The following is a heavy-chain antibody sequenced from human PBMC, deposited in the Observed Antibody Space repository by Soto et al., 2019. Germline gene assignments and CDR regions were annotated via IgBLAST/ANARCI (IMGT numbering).Heavy chain of an antibody. J-gene: IGHJ4*02. Sequence: PGGSLRLSCSASGFTFSSYAMHWVRQAPGKGLEYVSAISSNGGSTYYADSVKGRFTISRDNSKNTLYLQMSSLGAEDTAVYYCVKDNSPSDCSSTSCYWEYWGQGTLVTVSS. V-gene: IGHV3-64D*06. D-gene: IGHD2-2*01. CDR3: VKDNSPSDCSSTSCYWEY. CDR1: GFTFSSYA. CDR2: ISSNGGST.